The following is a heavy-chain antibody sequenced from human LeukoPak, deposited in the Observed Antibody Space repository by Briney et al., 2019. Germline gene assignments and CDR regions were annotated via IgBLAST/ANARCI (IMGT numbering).Heavy chain of an antibody. D-gene: IGHD5-12*01. CDR1: GFTFDDYA. CDR2: ISWNSGSI. J-gene: IGHJ4*02. CDR3: AKDIFGSGYYYFDY. V-gene: IGHV3-9*01. Sequence: GGSLRLSCAASGFTFDDYAMHWVRQAPGKGMEWVSGISWNSGSIGYADSVKGRFTISRDNAKNSLYLQMNSLRAEDTASYYCAKDIFGSGYYYFDYWGQGTLVTVSS.